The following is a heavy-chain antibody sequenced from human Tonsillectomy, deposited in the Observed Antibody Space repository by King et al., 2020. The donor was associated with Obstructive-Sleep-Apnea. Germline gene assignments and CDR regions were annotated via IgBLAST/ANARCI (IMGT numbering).Heavy chain of an antibody. J-gene: IGHJ4*02. D-gene: IGHD1-26*01. CDR3: ARTTPFDY. CDR2: ISYDGTNT. Sequence: VQLVESGGGVVQPGRSLRLSCTASGFTFSNYAMHWVRQAPGEGLEWVAVISYDGTNTYYADSVQGRFTISRDNSKNTLYLQVNSLRAEDTALYYCARTTPFDYGGQGTLVTVSS. CDR1: GFTFSNYA. V-gene: IGHV3-30*04.